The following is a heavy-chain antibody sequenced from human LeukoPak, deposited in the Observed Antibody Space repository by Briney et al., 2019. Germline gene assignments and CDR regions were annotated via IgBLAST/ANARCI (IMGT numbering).Heavy chain of an antibody. Sequence: TSGGSLRLSCAASGFTFSSYSMNWVRQAPGKGLEWVPSISSSSSYIYYADSVKGRFTISRDNAKNSLYLQMNSLRAEDTAVYYCARDTAPAANWFDPWGQGTLVTVSS. J-gene: IGHJ5*02. CDR1: GFTFSSYS. CDR3: ARDTAPAANWFDP. V-gene: IGHV3-21*01. D-gene: IGHD6-25*01. CDR2: ISSSSSYI.